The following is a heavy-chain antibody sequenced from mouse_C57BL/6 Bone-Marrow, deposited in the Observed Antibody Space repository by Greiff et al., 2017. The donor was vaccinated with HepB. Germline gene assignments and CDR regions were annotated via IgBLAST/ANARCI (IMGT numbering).Heavy chain of an antibody. D-gene: IGHD1-1*01. V-gene: IGHV1-20*01. Sequence: DVKLQESGPELVKPGDSVKISCKASGYSFTGYFMNWVMQSHGKSLEWIGRINPYNGDTFYNQKFKGKATLTVDKSSSTAHMELRSLTSEDSAVYYCARTGYGRIWFAYWGQGTLVTVSA. J-gene: IGHJ3*01. CDR1: GYSFTGYF. CDR3: ARTGYGRIWFAY. CDR2: INPYNGDT.